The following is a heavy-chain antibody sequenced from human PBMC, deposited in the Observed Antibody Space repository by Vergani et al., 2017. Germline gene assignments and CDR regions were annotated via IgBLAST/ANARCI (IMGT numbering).Heavy chain of an antibody. V-gene: IGHV1-2*06. CDR1: GYTITDYY. J-gene: IGHJ4*02. CDR3: ARVXVGCSRTNCFADH. D-gene: IGHD2-2*01. Sequence: QVHLVQSGSEVKKPGASVKVSCKASGYTITDYYIHWVRQAPGQGLDWLGRIDPNSVDTRYSQRFQDRVTITRDTSINTAYMEMTRLRPDDTAIYYCARVXVGCSRTNCFADHWGQGTLVTVSS. CDR2: IDPNSVDT.